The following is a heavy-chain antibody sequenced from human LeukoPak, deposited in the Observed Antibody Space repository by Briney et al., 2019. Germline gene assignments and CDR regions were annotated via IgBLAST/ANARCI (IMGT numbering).Heavy chain of an antibody. V-gene: IGHV3-48*01. CDR3: AREEAVAGTGRYCYYGMDV. J-gene: IGHJ6*02. CDR2: ISSSSSTI. CDR1: GFTFSSYS. Sequence: GGSLRLSCAASGFTFSSYSMNWVRQAPGKGLEWVSYISSSSSTIYYADSVKGRFTISRDNAKNSLYLQMNSLRAEDTAVYYCAREEAVAGTGRYCYYGMDVWGQGTTVTVSS. D-gene: IGHD6-19*01.